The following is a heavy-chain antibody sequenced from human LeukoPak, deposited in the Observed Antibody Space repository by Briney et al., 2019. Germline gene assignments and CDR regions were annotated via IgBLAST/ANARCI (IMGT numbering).Heavy chain of an antibody. D-gene: IGHD3-22*01. V-gene: IGHV4-39*07. J-gene: IGHJ3*02. Sequence: SETLSLTCTVSGGSISSYYWGWIRQPPGKGLEWIGSIYYSGSTYYNPSLKSRVTISVDTSKNQFSLKLSSVTAADTAVYYCAGGGGPYDSSSPDAFDIWGQGTMVTVSS. CDR3: AGGGGPYDSSSPDAFDI. CDR1: GGSISSYY. CDR2: IYYSGST.